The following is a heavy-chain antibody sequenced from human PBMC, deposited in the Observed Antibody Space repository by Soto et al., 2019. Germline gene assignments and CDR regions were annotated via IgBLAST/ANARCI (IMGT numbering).Heavy chain of an antibody. D-gene: IGHD5-18*01. CDR2: ISYDGSNK. CDR3: AKGHDSYGYSYFDY. Sequence: QVQLVESGGGVVQPGRSLILCCAASGFTFSSYGMHWVRQAPGKGLEWVAVISYDGSNKYYADSVKGRFTISRDNSKNMLYLQMNSLSAEDTAVYYCAKGHDSYGYSYFDYWGQGTLVTVSS. V-gene: IGHV3-30*18. CDR1: GFTFSSYG. J-gene: IGHJ4*02.